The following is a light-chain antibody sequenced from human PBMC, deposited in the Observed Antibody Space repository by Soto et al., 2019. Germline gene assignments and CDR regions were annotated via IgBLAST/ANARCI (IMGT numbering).Light chain of an antibody. V-gene: IGKV3-20*01. CDR3: QRYGSSPPFT. J-gene: IGKJ2*01. Sequence: EIVLTQSPGTLSLSPGERATLSCRASQRVSSSYLAWYQQKPGQAPRLLIYGASTRATGIPDRFSGSGSETDFTLTISRLEPEDFAVYFCQRYGSSPPFTFGQGTKVDIK. CDR2: GAS. CDR1: QRVSSSY.